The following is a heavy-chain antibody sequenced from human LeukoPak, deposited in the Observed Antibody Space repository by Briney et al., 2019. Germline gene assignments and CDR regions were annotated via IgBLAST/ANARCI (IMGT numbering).Heavy chain of an antibody. J-gene: IGHJ5*02. D-gene: IGHD2-2*01. V-gene: IGHV6-1*01. Sequence: SQTLSLTCAISGDSVSSNSVTWNWIRQSSSRGLEWLGRTYYRSTWYNAVSVRGRITVNPDTSKNQFSLHLNSVTPEDTAVYYCARRLTQYDCFDPWGQGILVTVSS. CDR2: TYYRSTWY. CDR3: ARRLTQYDCFDP. CDR1: GDSVSSNSVT.